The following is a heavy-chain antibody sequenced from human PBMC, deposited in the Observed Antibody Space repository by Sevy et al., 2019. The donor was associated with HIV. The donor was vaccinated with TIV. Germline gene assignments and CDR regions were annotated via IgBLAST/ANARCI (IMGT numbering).Heavy chain of an antibody. CDR3: TRVEGAADWGMDV. D-gene: IGHD1-26*01. CDR1: GFTFGDYT. V-gene: IGHV3-49*04. J-gene: IGHJ6*02. Sequence: GGSLRLSCTASGFTFGDYTMSWVRQAPGKGLEWVAFIRGKPYGGTREYAASVKGRFTISRVDSKSIAYLQMNSLKSEDTAVYYCTRVEGAADWGMDVWGQGTTVTVSS. CDR2: IRGKPYGGTR.